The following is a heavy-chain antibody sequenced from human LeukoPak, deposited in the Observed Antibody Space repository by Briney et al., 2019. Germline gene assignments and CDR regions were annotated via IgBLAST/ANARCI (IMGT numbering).Heavy chain of an antibody. Sequence: SETLSLTCTVSGGSISSGVYYWTWIRPPAGKGLEWVGYIYYSGSTNYNPSLKSRFTISVDTSKNQFSLKLTSVTAADTAVYYCARVSGYDWESFYDYWGQGTLVTVSS. CDR2: IYYSGST. J-gene: IGHJ4*02. CDR3: ARVSGYDWESFYDY. D-gene: IGHD5-12*01. V-gene: IGHV4-61*10. CDR1: GGSISSGVYY.